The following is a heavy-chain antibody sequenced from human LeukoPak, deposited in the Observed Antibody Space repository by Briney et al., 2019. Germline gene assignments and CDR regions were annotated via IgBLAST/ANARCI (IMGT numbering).Heavy chain of an antibody. J-gene: IGHJ4*02. CDR3: TTVLTTTDYDILTGYYRELDY. CDR2: ISGSGGST. V-gene: IGHV3-23*01. Sequence: GGSLRLSCAASGFTFSSYAMSWVRQAPGKGLEWVSAISGSGGSTYYVDSVKGRFTISRDNSKNTLYLQTNSLKTEDTAVYYCTTVLTTTDYDILTGYYRELDYWGQGTLVTVSS. D-gene: IGHD3-9*01. CDR1: GFTFSSYA.